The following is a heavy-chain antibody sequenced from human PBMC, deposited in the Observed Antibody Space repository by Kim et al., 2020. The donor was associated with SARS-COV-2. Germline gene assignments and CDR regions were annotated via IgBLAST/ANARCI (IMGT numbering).Heavy chain of an antibody. V-gene: IGHV5-10-1*01. Sequence: GESLKISCKGSGYSFTSYWISWVRQMPGKGLEWVGRIDPSDSYTNYSPSFQGHVTISADKSISTAYLQWSSRRASDTAMYYCARHGERWVVTGVLSLWGRGTLVTVSA. J-gene: IGHJ4*02. CDR2: IDPSDSYT. D-gene: IGHD2-21*02. CDR3: ARHGERWVVTGVLSL. CDR1: GYSFTSYW.